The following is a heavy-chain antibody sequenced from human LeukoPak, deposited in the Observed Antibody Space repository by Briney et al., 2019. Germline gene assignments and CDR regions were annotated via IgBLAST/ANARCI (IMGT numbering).Heavy chain of an antibody. CDR2: INHSGST. CDR1: GGSFSGYY. J-gene: IGHJ6*03. D-gene: IGHD2-2*01. CDR3: ARGRIYVVVVPAAIRRHYYYMDV. Sequence: SDTLSLTCALYGGSFSGYYWRWIRHPPGKGLEWIGEINHSGSTNYNQSLKSRVTIAVDTSKNQCSLKLSSGTAADTAVYYCARGRIYVVVVPAAIRRHYYYMDVWGKGTTVTVSS. V-gene: IGHV4-34*01.